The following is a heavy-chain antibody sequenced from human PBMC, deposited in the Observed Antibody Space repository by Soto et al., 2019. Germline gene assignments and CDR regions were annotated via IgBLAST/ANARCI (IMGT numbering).Heavy chain of an antibody. CDR1: GYTFTGYY. CDR2: INPNSGDT. J-gene: IGHJ4*02. V-gene: IGHV1-2*02. D-gene: IGHD2-15*01. CDR3: AREKDCSGGSCSLDY. Sequence: GASVKVSCKASGYTFTGYYMHWVRQAPGQGLEWMGWINPNSGDTHYGQKFQGGVTMTRGMSISTAYMELSRLRSDDTAVYYCAREKDCSGGSCSLDYWGQGTLVTVPQ.